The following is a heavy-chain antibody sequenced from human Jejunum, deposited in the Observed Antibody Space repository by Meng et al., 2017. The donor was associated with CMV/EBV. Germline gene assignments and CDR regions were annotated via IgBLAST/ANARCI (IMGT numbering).Heavy chain of an antibody. CDR2: ISAYNGNT. CDR3: ARVEVGITSGDY. Sequence: AQLVHSGGEVKKPGASMKVSCKASGYTFTNYGITWVRQAPGQGLEWMGWISAYNGNTNYAQTLKGRVTMTTDTSTSTAYMELGSLRSDDTAVYYCARVEVGITSGDYWGQGTLVTVSS. V-gene: IGHV1-18*01. J-gene: IGHJ4*02. D-gene: IGHD1-26*01. CDR1: GYTFTNYG.